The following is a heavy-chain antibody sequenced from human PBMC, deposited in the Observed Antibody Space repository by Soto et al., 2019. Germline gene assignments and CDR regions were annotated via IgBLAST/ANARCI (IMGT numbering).Heavy chain of an antibody. CDR3: ARDYCSETTCPNYGMDV. Sequence: KPGGSLRLSCEASIFTFSDYYMTWIRQAPGKGLEWVSSISSRASATYYADSVKGRFTISRDNAKNSVSLQMNSLRAEDTAVYYCARDYCSETTCPNYGMDVWGQGTMVNVSS. V-gene: IGHV3-11*01. CDR2: ISSRASAT. D-gene: IGHD2-15*01. CDR1: IFTFSDYY. J-gene: IGHJ6*02.